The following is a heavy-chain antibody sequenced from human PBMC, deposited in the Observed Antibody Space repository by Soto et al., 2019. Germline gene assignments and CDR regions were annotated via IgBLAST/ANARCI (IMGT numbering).Heavy chain of an antibody. CDR2: IYYSGST. J-gene: IGHJ6*02. D-gene: IGHD4-17*01. V-gene: IGHV4-59*01. CDR3: ARDRSEGYGDYGDYYYYGMDV. CDR1: GGSISSYY. Sequence: SETLSLTCTVSGGSISSYYWSWIRQPPGKGLEWIGYIYYSGSTNYNPSLKSRVTISVDTSKNQFSLKLSSVTAADTAVYYCARDRSEGYGDYGDYYYYGMDVWGQGTTVTVSS.